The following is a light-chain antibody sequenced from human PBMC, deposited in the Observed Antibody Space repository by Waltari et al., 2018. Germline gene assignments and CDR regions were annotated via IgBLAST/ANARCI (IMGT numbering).Light chain of an antibody. CDR3: QQSYSFTRT. CDR2: AAS. CDR1: QTISRY. V-gene: IGKV1-39*01. J-gene: IGKJ1*01. Sequence: DIQMTQSPSSLSASVGDRVTITCRASQTISRYLNWYQQKLGKAPNLLIYAASSLQSGVPSRFSGSGSGRDFTLIITSLQPEDFATYYCQQSYSFTRTFGKGTKVEIK.